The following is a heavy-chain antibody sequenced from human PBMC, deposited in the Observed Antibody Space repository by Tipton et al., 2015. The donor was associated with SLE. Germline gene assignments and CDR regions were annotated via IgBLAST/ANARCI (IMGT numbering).Heavy chain of an antibody. CDR1: GYSFTSYW. J-gene: IGHJ4*02. D-gene: IGHD2-8*01. CDR2: IYPGDSDT. CDR3: ASHHLYGPRPRPGGPGDY. Sequence: VQLVQSGAEVKKPGESLKISCKGSGYSFTSYWFGWVRQMPGKGLEWMGIIYPGDSDTRYSPSFQGQVTISADKSISTAYLQWSSLKATGTAMYYCASHHLYGPRPRPGGPGDYWGQGTLVTVSS. V-gene: IGHV5-51*01.